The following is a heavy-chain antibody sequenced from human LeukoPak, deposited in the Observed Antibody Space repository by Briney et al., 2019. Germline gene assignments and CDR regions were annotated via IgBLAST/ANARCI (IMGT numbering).Heavy chain of an antibody. CDR1: GFTVSSNY. CDR3: AKDDSMTFDHFDS. J-gene: IGHJ4*02. Sequence: PGGSLRLSCAASGFTVSSNYMSWVRQAPGKGLEWVSGINGGGGHAYYADSVEGRFAISRDNSKNMVYLQMNSLGVDDTAVYFCAKDDSMTFDHFDSWGQGILVTVSS. V-gene: IGHV3-23*01. CDR2: INGGGGHA. D-gene: IGHD4-11*01.